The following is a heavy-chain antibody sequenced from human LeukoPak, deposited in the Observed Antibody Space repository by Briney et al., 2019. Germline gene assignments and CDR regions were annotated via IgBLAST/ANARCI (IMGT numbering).Heavy chain of an antibody. CDR1: GFTFGDYA. V-gene: IGHV3-49*03. Sequence: PGGSLRLSCTASGFTFGDYAMSWFRQAPGKGLEWVGFIRSKAYGGTTEYAASVKGRFTISRDDSKSIAYLQMNSLKTEDTAVYYCTRAYLDGYNWFIPAIDYWGQGTLVTVSS. CDR3: TRAYLDGYNWFIPAIDY. CDR2: IRSKAYGGTT. D-gene: IGHD5-24*01. J-gene: IGHJ4*02.